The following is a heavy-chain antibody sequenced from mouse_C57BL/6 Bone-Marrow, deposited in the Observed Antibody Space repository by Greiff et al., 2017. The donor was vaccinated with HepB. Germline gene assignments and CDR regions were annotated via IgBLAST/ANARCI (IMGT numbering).Heavy chain of an antibody. J-gene: IGHJ4*01. Sequence: VQLQQSGAELVRPGTSVKVSCKASGYAFTNYLIEWVKQRPGQGLEWIGVINPGSGGTNYNEKFKGKATLTADKSSSTAYMQLSSLTSEDSAVYFCARSGRAMDYWGQGTSVTVSS. D-gene: IGHD3-1*01. CDR3: ARSGRAMDY. V-gene: IGHV1-54*01. CDR2: INPGSGGT. CDR1: GYAFTNYL.